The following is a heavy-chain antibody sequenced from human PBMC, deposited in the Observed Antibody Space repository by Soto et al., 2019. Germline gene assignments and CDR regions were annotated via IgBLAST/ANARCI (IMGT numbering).Heavy chain of an antibody. J-gene: IGHJ6*03. D-gene: IGHD3-10*01. Sequence: QVQLQQWGAGLLKPSETLSLTCAVYGGSFSGYQWSWIRQTPGKGLEWIGEINDSGNINYNPSLKSRVSIFVDTAKKQISLKLSSVTAADTAVYYCARGLILWFGELSRRGGYSYYMEVWGKGPTVTVSS. CDR3: ARGLILWFGELSRRGGYSYYMEV. V-gene: IGHV4-34*01. CDR2: INDSGNI. CDR1: GGSFSGYQ.